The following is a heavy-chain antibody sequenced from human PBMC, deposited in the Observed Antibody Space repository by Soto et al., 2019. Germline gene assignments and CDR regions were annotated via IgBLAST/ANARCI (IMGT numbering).Heavy chain of an antibody. CDR1: GYTFTSYA. CDR3: TTAIADDAFDI. V-gene: IGHV1-3*01. Sequence: GASVKVSCKASGYTFTSYAMHWVRQAPGQRLEWMGWINAGNGNTKYSQKFQGRVTITRDISANTAYMELSSLRSEDTAVYYCTTAIADDAFDIWGRGTMVTVSS. CDR2: INAGNGNT. D-gene: IGHD2-2*01. J-gene: IGHJ3*02.